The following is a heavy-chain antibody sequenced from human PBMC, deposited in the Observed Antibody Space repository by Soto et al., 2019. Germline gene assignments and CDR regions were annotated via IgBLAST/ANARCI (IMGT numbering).Heavy chain of an antibody. CDR1: GFIFNSYE. CDR2: ISSSGSSK. J-gene: IGHJ4*02. V-gene: IGHV3-48*03. CDR3: ARGNILDF. D-gene: IGHD4-4*01. Sequence: GGSLRLSCAASGFIFNSYEMNWVRQAPGKGLEWVSYISSSGSSKYYADSVKGRFTISRDNAKKSLYLQMNGLRAGDTAVYYCARGNILDFWGRGNMVTVS.